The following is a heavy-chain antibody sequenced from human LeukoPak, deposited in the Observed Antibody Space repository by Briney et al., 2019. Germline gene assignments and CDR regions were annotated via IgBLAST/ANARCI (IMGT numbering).Heavy chain of an antibody. Sequence: KPSETLSLTCTVSGGSISNSSYYWGWIRQPPGKGLEWIGSIYYSGSTYYNPSLKSRVTISVDTSKNQFSLKLSSVTAADTAVYYCARHLGDVVVVPAAKNWFDPWGQGTLVTVSS. CDR3: ARHLGDVVVVPAAKNWFDP. V-gene: IGHV4-39*01. CDR1: GGSISNSSYY. J-gene: IGHJ5*02. CDR2: IYYSGST. D-gene: IGHD2-2*01.